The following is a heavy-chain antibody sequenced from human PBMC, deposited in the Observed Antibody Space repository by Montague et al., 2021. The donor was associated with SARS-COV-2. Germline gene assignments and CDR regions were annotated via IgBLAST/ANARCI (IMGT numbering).Heavy chain of an antibody. D-gene: IGHD6-19*01. V-gene: IGHV4-31*03. Sequence: TLSLTCTVSGGSISSGDYYWSWIRQRPGKGLEWIGYIYYSESTYYNPSLKSRVTISVDTSKNQFSLKLSSVTAADTAVYYCARGGSYSSGWYGVDYYYGMDVWGQGTTVTVSS. CDR3: ARGGSYSSGWYGVDYYYGMDV. J-gene: IGHJ6*02. CDR1: GGSISSGDYY. CDR2: IYYSEST.